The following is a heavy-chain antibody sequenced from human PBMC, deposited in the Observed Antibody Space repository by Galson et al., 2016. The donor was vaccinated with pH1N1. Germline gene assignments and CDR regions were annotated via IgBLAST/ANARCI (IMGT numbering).Heavy chain of an antibody. J-gene: IGHJ6*02. CDR2: ISYNGHDQ. D-gene: IGHD3-16*01. CDR3: AREDWSYADTYCNGLDV. CDR1: GFSFDTYA. V-gene: IGHV3-30-3*01. Sequence: SLRLSCAASGFSFDTYAMHWVRQAPGKGLEWVAFISYNGHDQSYADSLKGRFIISRDNSKNTLYLQLNSLRTEDTAVFSCAREDWSYADTYCNGLDVWGQGTTVTVSS.